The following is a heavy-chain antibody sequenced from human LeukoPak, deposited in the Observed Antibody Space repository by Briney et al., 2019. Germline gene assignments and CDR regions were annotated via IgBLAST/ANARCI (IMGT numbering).Heavy chain of an antibody. J-gene: IGHJ4*02. CDR3: ASPTRSAANDY. CDR2: INQDGSEK. Sequence: GASLRLSCAASGFIFISYWMSWVRQAPGRGLEWLANINQDGSEKYYVDSVKGRFTISRDNAKNSLYMEMNSLRAEDTAVYYCASPTRSAANDYWGQGTLVTVSS. D-gene: IGHD6-13*01. V-gene: IGHV3-7*01. CDR1: GFIFISYW.